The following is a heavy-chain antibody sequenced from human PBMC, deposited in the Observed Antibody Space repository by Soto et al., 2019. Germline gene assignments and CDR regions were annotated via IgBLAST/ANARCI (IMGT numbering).Heavy chain of an antibody. CDR2: IYYSGST. D-gene: IGHD1-26*01. V-gene: IGHV4-31*03. Sequence: SETLSLTCTVSGGSISSGGYYWSWIRQHPGKGLEWIGYIYYSGSTYYNPSLKSRVTISVDTSKNQFSLKLSSVTAADTAVYYCARDRGRLVGAHYYFDYWGQGTLVTVSS. J-gene: IGHJ4*02. CDR3: ARDRGRLVGAHYYFDY. CDR1: GGSISSGGYY.